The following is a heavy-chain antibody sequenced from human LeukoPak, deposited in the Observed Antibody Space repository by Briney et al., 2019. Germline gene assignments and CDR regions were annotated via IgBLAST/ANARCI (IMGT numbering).Heavy chain of an antibody. CDR1: GYTLTALS. CDR2: FDPDTVET. CDR3: ARVLVPAGGGVVDY. Sequence: ASVKVSCRVSGYTLTALSMHWVRQAPGKGLEWMGGFDPDTVETIYAQKFQGRVTMTEDTSTDTAYMDLSSLRSEDTAVYYCARVLVPAGGGVVDYWGQGTLVTVSS. V-gene: IGHV1-24*01. D-gene: IGHD3-16*01. J-gene: IGHJ4*02.